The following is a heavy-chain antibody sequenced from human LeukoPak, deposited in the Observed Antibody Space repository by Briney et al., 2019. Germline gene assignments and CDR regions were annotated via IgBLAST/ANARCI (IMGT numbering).Heavy chain of an antibody. CDR2: IIPIFGTA. V-gene: IGHV1-69*13. Sequence: GASVKVSCKASGGTFSSYAISWVRQAPGQGLEWMGGIIPIFGTANYAQKFQGRVTITADESTSTAYMELSSLRSEDTAVYYCARARVLSPYYYYYMDVWAKGTTVTISS. CDR1: GGTFSSYA. CDR3: ARARVLSPYYYYYMDV. D-gene: IGHD2-15*01. J-gene: IGHJ6*03.